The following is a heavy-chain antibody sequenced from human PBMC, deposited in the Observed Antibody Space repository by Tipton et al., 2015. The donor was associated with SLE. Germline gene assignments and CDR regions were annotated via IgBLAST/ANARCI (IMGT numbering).Heavy chain of an antibody. Sequence: TLSLTCAVSGASLFGYYWSWIRQPPGKGLEWIGYTYHSGSTDCNPSLKRRVTISVDTSRNQFSLKMTPVTVADTAVYYCARQRGGGSYYDFWGQGILVIVSS. V-gene: IGHV4-59*08. D-gene: IGHD1-26*01. CDR3: ARQRGGGSYYDF. CDR1: GASLFGYY. J-gene: IGHJ4*02. CDR2: TYHSGST.